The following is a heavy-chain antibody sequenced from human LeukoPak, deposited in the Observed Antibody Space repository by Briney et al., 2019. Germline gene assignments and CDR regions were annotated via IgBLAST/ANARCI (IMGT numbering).Heavy chain of an antibody. CDR1: GFIFSSYA. Sequence: GGSLRLSCAASGFIFSSYAMSWVRQAPEKGLEWVSSISGTGGSTFYADSMKGRLTISRDNSKNTLYLHMNSLRSEDTAIYYCAKALKRTSERNFGSCLDSWGQGTLVTVSS. J-gene: IGHJ4*02. CDR3: AKALKRTSERNFGSCLDS. V-gene: IGHV3-23*01. CDR2: ISGTGGST. D-gene: IGHD1-26*01.